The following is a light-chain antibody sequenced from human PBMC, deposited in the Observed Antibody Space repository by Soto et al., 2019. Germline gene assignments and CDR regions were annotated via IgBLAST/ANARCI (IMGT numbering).Light chain of an antibody. V-gene: IGLV2-14*01. CDR1: TSDIGNYKY. CDR3: SSYTTSNTVV. CDR2: EVS. J-gene: IGLJ3*02. Sequence: QLVLTQPASVSGSPGQSITISCTGTTSDIGNYKYVSWYQQHPGKAPKLIIYEVSNRPSRVSDRFSGSKSGNTASLTVSGLQPEDEADYHCSSYTTSNTVVFGGGTKLTVL.